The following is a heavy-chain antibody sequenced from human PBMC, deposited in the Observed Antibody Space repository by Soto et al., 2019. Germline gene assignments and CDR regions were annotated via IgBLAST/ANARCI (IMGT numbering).Heavy chain of an antibody. D-gene: IGHD5-12*01. CDR1: GYTFTGYY. J-gene: IGHJ6*02. V-gene: IGHV1-2*02. Sequence: ASVKVSCKASGYTFTGYYMHWVRQAPGQGLEWMGWINPNSGGTNYVQKFQGRVTMTRDTSISTAYMELSRLRSDDTAVYYRARSAGATINYYYYGMDVWGQGTTVTVSS. CDR2: INPNSGGT. CDR3: ARSAGATINYYYYGMDV.